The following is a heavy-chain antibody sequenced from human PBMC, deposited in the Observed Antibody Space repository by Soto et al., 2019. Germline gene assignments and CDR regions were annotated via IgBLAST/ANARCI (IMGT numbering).Heavy chain of an antibody. V-gene: IGHV3-23*01. CDR3: AMLNSGSYSYHGMGV. CDR2: ISGSGGNT. Sequence: EVQLLESGGDLVQPGGSLRLSCAASGFTFSSYAMNWVRQAPGKGLEWVSAISGSGGNTFYADSVKGRFTIPRNNSKNTLFLQMHSLRAEHTPIYHCAMLNSGSYSYHGMGVGGQRTTVTVPS. CDR1: GFTFSSYA. J-gene: IGHJ6*02. D-gene: IGHD1-26*01.